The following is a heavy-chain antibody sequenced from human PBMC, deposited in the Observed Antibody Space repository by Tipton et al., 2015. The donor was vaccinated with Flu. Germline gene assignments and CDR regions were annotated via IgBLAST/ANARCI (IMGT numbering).Heavy chain of an antibody. CDR2: INPSGGST. D-gene: IGHD2-21*01. Sequence: QLVQSGAEVKKPGASVKVSCKASGYTFTSYYMHWVRQAPGQGLEWMGIINPSGGSTSYAQKFQGRVTMTRDTSTSTVYMELSSLRSEDTAVYYCARGGLSAVVIASGGYYYYMDVWGKGTTVTVSS. CDR3: ARGGLSAVVIASGGYYYYMDV. V-gene: IGHV1-46*01. J-gene: IGHJ6*03. CDR1: GYTFTSYY.